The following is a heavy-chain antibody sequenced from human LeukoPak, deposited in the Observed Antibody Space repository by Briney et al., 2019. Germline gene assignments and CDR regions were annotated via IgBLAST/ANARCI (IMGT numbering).Heavy chain of an antibody. D-gene: IGHD1-26*01. Sequence: GGSLRLSCAASGFSFYNFAMSWVRQAPGKGLEWVSGISGSGGSLYYAESVRGRFSISIDVSKSMLYLEMKSLRVDDTAVYYCVKVSGRGPRGPFDYWGQGTLVTVSS. CDR3: VKVSGRGPRGPFDY. J-gene: IGHJ4*02. V-gene: IGHV3-23*01. CDR1: GFSFYNFA. CDR2: ISGSGGSL.